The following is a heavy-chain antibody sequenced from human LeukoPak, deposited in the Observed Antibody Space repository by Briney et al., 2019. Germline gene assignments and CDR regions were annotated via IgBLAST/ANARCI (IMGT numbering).Heavy chain of an antibody. CDR2: IYYSGST. J-gene: IGHJ4*02. CDR3: AKSLFGELLSSFDY. D-gene: IGHD3-10*01. V-gene: IGHV4-39*07. CDR1: GGSISSSSYY. Sequence: PSETLSLTCTVSGGSISSSSYYWGWIRQPPGKGLKWIGSIYYSGSTYYNPSLKSRVTISVDTSKNQFSLKLSSVTAADTAVYYCAKSLFGELLSSFDYWGQGTLVTVSS.